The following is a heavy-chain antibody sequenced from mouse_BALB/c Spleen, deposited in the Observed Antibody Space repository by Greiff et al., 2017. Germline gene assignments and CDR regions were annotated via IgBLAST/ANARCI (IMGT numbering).Heavy chain of an antibody. J-gene: IGHJ4*01. CDR1: GYTFTSYW. CDR2: IDPSDSET. D-gene: IGHD2-1*01. CDR3: ARLGNYLDY. Sequence: VKLQQPGAELVKPGAPVKLSCKASGYTFTSYWMNWVKQRPGRGLEWIGRIDPSDSETHYNQKFKDKATLTVDKSSSTAYIQLSSLTSEDSAVYYCARLGNYLDYWGQGTSVTVSS. V-gene: IGHV1-69*02.